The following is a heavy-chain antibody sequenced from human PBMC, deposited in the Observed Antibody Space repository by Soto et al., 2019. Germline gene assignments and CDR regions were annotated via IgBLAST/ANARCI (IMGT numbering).Heavy chain of an antibody. CDR2: ISYDGSNK. V-gene: IGHV3-30-3*01. Sequence: GSLRLSCAASGFTFSSYAMHWVRQAPGKGLEWVAVISYDGSNKYYADSVKGRFTISRDNSKNTLYLQMNSLRAEDTAVYYCARDIVVVPAAIREYYYYYYGMDVWGQGTTVTVSS. CDR3: ARDIVVVPAAIREYYYYYYGMDV. CDR1: GFTFSSYA. D-gene: IGHD2-2*02. J-gene: IGHJ6*02.